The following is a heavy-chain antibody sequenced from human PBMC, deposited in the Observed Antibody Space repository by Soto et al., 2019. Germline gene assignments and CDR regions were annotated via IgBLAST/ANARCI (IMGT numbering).Heavy chain of an antibody. CDR1: GFTFSNAW. CDR3: TTILWFGESPNYYYGMDV. CDR2: IKSKTDGGTT. V-gene: IGHV3-15*01. J-gene: IGHJ6*02. D-gene: IGHD3-10*01. Sequence: EVQLVESGGGLVKPGGSLRLSCAASGFTFSNAWMSWVRQAPGKGLEWVGRIKSKTDGGTTDYAAPVKGRFTISRDDSKNTLYLQMNSLITEDTAVYYCTTILWFGESPNYYYGMDVWGQGTTVTVSS.